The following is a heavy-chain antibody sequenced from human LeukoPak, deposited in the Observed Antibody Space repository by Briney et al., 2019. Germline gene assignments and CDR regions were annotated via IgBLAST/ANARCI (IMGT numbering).Heavy chain of an antibody. J-gene: IGHJ5*02. V-gene: IGHV3-11*01. CDR1: GFTFSDYY. D-gene: IGHD3-22*01. CDR2: ISSSGSTI. CDR3: ARGVYYSDSSGYYYDWFDP. Sequence: GGSLRLSCAASGFTFSDYYMSWIRQAPGKGLEWVSYISSSGSTIYYADSVKGRFTISRDNAKNSLYLQMNSLRAEDTAVYYCARGVYYSDSSGYYYDWFDPWGQGTLVTVSS.